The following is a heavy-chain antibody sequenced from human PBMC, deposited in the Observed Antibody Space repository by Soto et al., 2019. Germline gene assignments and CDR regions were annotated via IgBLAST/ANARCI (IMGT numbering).Heavy chain of an antibody. CDR2: FSAGGDYR. D-gene: IGHD3-22*01. CDR1: GFSFSDYS. V-gene: IGHV3-23*01. Sequence: EVQLLQSGGGLAQPGGSLTLSCAASGFSFSDYSMNWVRRAPGKGLEWVSAFSAGGDYRHYADSVKGRFTISSDNSKNTLFLQMNSLRAEDTARYSCAREARYDRGVYHYEGIDYWGQGTLVTVSS. CDR3: AREARYDRGVYHYEGIDY. J-gene: IGHJ4*02.